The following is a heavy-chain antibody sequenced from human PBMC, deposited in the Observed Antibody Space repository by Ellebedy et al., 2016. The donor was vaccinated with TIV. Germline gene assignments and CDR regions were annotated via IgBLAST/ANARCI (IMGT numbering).Heavy chain of an antibody. V-gene: IGHV4-39*02. D-gene: IGHD5/OR15-5a*01. Sequence: SETLSLTXSVSGGSIRSNNYYWAWIRQSSGKGLEWIGSLYYSGSTYYNPSLKTRVTISLDTSKNQFSLKLTSVTATDAAVYYCAKEEVSTRDTGMDVWGLGTTVTVSS. CDR1: GGSIRSNNYY. CDR2: LYYSGST. J-gene: IGHJ6*02. CDR3: AKEEVSTRDTGMDV.